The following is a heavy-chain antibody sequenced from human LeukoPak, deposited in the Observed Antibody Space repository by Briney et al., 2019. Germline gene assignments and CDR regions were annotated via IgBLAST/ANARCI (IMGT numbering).Heavy chain of an antibody. CDR1: GGSFSGYY. CDR3: ARLSGVVIIPRLGLDY. D-gene: IGHD3-3*01. J-gene: IGHJ4*02. CDR2: INHSGST. Sequence: SETLSLTCAVYGGSFSGYYWSWIRQPPGKGLEWIGEINHSGSTNYSPSLKSRVTISVDTSKNQFSLKLSSVTAADTAVYYCARLSGVVIIPRLGLDYWGQGTLVTVSS. V-gene: IGHV4-34*01.